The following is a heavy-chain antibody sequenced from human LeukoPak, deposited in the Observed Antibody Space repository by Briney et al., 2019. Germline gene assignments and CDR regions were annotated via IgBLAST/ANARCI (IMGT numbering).Heavy chain of an antibody. Sequence: PGGSLRLSCAASGFTFSSYSMNWVRQAPGKGLEWVSSISSSSSYIYYADSVKGRFTIPRDNAKSSLYLQMNSLRAEDTAVYYCARPEAYGDYGWGQGTLVTVSS. V-gene: IGHV3-21*01. D-gene: IGHD4-17*01. J-gene: IGHJ4*02. CDR1: GFTFSSYS. CDR2: ISSSSSYI. CDR3: ARPEAYGDYG.